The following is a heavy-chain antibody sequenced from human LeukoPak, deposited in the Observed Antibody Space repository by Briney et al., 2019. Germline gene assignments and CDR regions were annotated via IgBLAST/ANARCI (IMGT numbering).Heavy chain of an antibody. CDR3: ARDESYSSDY. D-gene: IGHD6-13*01. J-gene: IGHJ4*02. V-gene: IGHV3-7*05. CDR1: GFTFSNYW. CDR2: IKHDGSEK. Sequence: GGSLRLSCAASGFTFSNYWMSWVRQAPGKGLEWVANIKHDGSEKYYVDSVKGRFTISRDNAKNSLCLQMNRLGAEDTAVYYCARDESYSSDYWGQGTLVTVSS.